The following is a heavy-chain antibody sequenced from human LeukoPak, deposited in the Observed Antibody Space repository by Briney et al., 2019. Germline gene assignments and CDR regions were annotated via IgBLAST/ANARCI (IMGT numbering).Heavy chain of an antibody. Sequence: KSSETLSLTCTVSTDSISKSLYHWAWVRQPPGKGLEWITEIYYKGNTYYNPSLSGRVTISVDTSKNQFSLQLNAVTAADTALYFCASVKLGYHYDTNGYSDSWGQGIPVTVSS. J-gene: IGHJ4*02. CDR3: ASVKLGYHYDTNGYSDS. CDR2: IYYKGNT. V-gene: IGHV4-39*07. D-gene: IGHD3-22*01. CDR1: TDSISKSLYH.